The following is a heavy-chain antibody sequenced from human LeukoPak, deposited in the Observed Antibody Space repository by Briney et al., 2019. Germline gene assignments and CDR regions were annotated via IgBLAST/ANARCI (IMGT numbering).Heavy chain of an antibody. V-gene: IGHV4-39*07. CDR2: IYYSGNT. CDR1: GDSISSGYYY. CDR3: ARDKAQYYYDSSGYLDAFDI. Sequence: SETLSLTCTVSGDSISSGYYYWGWIRQPPGKGLEWIGSIYYSGNTYYHPSLKSRVAISIDTSKNQFSLNLTSVTAADTAVYSCARDKAQYYYDSSGYLDAFDIWGQGTMVTVSS. J-gene: IGHJ3*02. D-gene: IGHD3-22*01.